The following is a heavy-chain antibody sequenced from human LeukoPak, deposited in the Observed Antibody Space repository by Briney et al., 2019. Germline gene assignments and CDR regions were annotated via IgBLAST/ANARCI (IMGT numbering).Heavy chain of an antibody. CDR1: GFTFGSYA. V-gene: IGHV3-23*01. D-gene: IGHD3-22*01. J-gene: IGHJ4*02. CDR3: AIMHGYYDGSGYWVQ. Sequence: GGSLRLSCAASGFTFGSYAMSWVRQAPGKGLDWVSFISPTGDRTSNADSVEGRFTISRDNPRNTLYLHMNSLRDDDTAVYYCAIMHGYYDGSGYWVQWGQGTLVTVSS. CDR2: ISPTGDRT.